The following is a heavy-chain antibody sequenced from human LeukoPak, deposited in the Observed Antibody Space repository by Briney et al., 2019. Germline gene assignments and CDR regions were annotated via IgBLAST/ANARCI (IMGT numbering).Heavy chain of an antibody. J-gene: IGHJ5*02. Sequence: GESLKISCKGSGYSFTTYWIGWVRQLPGKGLEWMGIIYPGDSDTRYSPSFQGQVTISADKSISTAYLQWSSLKASDTAMYYCARGGYCSGGSCWFDPWGQGTLVTVSS. CDR3: ARGGYCSGGSCWFDP. CDR1: GYSFTTYW. V-gene: IGHV5-51*01. D-gene: IGHD2-15*01. CDR2: IYPGDSDT.